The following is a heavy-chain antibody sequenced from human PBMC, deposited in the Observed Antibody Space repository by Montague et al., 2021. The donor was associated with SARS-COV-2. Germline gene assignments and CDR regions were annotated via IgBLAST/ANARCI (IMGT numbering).Heavy chain of an antibody. J-gene: IGHJ5*02. CDR1: GGSISSGGYY. D-gene: IGHD1-26*01. V-gene: IGHV4-31*03. CDR2: IYYSGST. Sequence: TLSLTCTVSGGSISSGGYYWSWIRQHPGKGLEWIGYIYYSGSTYYNPSLKSRVTISVDTSKNQFSVKVTSVTAADTAVYYCARQGGSNYGWFDPWGQGTLVTVSS. CDR3: ARQGGSNYGWFDP.